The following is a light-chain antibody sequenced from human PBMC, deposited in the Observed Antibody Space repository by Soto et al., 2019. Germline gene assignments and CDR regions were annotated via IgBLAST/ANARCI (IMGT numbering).Light chain of an antibody. CDR1: QSVFNNY. Sequence: EIVLTQSPGTLSLSPGERATLSCRASQSVFNNYFAWFQQKPGQTPRLLIYGASSRATGIPDRFSGSGSGTDFTLTINRLEPEDFAVYYCQQYASSITFGQGTRMEIK. J-gene: IGKJ5*01. CDR3: QQYASSIT. CDR2: GAS. V-gene: IGKV3-20*01.